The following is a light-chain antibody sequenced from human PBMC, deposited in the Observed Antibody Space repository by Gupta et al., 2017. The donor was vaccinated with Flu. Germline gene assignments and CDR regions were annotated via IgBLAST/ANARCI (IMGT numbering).Light chain of an antibody. J-gene: IGLJ2*01. CDR1: SSDVGGYNY. V-gene: IGLV2-14*01. CDR3: SSYTSSSTVV. CDR2: EVS. Sequence: QSALTQPASVSGSLGQSITISCTGTSSDVGGYNYVSWYQQHPGKAPKLMIYEVSNRPSGVSNRFSGSKSGNTASLTISGLQAEDEADYYCSSYTSSSTVVFGGGTKRTVL.